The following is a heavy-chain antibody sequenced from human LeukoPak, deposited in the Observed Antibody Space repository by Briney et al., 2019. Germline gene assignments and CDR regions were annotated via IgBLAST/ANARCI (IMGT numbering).Heavy chain of an antibody. CDR3: ARGINSAFDI. J-gene: IGHJ3*02. CDR2: TYYRSKWYN. CDR1: GDSFSSNGVA. Sequence: SQTLSLTCVISGDSFSSNGVAWNWIRQSPSRGLEWLGRTYYRSKWYNDYVVSVKSRITINPDTSKNLFSLHLNSVTPEDTAVYYCARGINSAFDIWGQGTLVTVSS. D-gene: IGHD2-15*01. V-gene: IGHV6-1*01.